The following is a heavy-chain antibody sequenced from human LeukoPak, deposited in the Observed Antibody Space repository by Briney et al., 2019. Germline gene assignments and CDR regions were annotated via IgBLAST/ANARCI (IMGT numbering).Heavy chain of an antibody. J-gene: IGHJ6*02. Sequence: SGTLSLTCVVSGDSISSSHWWSWVRQPPGKGLEWIGYIYYSGSTYYNPSLKSRVTISVDTSKNQFSLKLSSVTTADTAVYYCARDRPLDGVFYYYYGMDVWGQGTTVTVSS. V-gene: IGHV4-4*02. CDR3: ARDRPLDGVFYYYYGMDV. CDR2: IYYSGST. CDR1: GDSISSSHW. D-gene: IGHD4-17*01.